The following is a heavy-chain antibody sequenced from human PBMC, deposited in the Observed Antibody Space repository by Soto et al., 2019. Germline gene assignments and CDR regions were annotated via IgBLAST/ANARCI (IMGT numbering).Heavy chain of an antibody. Sequence: GDSLNISCQVSGYIFTSYCIFFVRQRPGEGLEWMCRINPSDSYTTYSPSFQGHVTISTDKSFSTAYLQWSGLKASDTAMYYCARLGYCTGNSCYTFESWGKGNLVTVSS. CDR2: INPSDSYT. D-gene: IGHD2-2*02. CDR1: GYIFTSYC. J-gene: IGHJ4*02. CDR3: ARLGYCTGNSCYTFES. V-gene: IGHV5-10-1*01.